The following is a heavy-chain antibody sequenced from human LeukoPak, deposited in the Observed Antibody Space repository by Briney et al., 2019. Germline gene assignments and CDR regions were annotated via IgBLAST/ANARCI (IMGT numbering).Heavy chain of an antibody. J-gene: IGHJ6*02. CDR3: AEGRYFGWLLTPYYYGMDV. CDR1: GGTFSSYA. D-gene: IGHD3-9*01. V-gene: IGHV1-69*13. Sequence: SVKVSCKASGGTFSSYAISWVRQAPGQGLEWMGGIIPIFGTANYAQMFQGRVTITADESTSTAYMELSSLRSEDTAVYYCAEGRYFGWLLTPYYYGMDVWGQGTTVTVSS. CDR2: IIPIFGTA.